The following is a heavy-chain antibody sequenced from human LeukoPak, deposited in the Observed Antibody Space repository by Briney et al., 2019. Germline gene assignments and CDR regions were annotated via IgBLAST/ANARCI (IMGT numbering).Heavy chain of an antibody. V-gene: IGHV3-21*01. CDR2: ISTSSNYI. CDR3: ARAGGYFDSHGFDY. D-gene: IGHD3-9*01. Sequence: PGGSLRLSCAASGFTFSRNSMNWVRQAPGKGLEWVSSISTSSNYIYYADSVKGRFTISRDNAKNSLYLQMNSLRAEDTAVYYCARAGGYFDSHGFDYWGQGTLVTVSS. J-gene: IGHJ4*02. CDR1: GFTFSRNS.